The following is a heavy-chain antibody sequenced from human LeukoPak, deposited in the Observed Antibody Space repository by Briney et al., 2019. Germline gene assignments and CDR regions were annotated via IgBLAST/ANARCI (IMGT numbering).Heavy chain of an antibody. Sequence: SETLSLTCTVSGGSISSSSYYWGWIRQPPGKGLEWIGSIYYSGSTYYNPSLKSRVTISVDTSKNQFSLKLSSVTAADTAVYYCARSRGYSGYAYDAFDLWGQGTMVTVSS. D-gene: IGHD5-12*01. CDR2: IYYSGST. CDR1: GGSISSSSYY. CDR3: ARSRGYSGYAYDAFDL. J-gene: IGHJ3*01. V-gene: IGHV4-39*07.